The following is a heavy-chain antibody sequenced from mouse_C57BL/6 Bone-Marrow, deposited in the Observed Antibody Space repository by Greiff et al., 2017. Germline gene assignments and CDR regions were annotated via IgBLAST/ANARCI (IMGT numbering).Heavy chain of an antibody. CDR3: ASSRPDYGSGNSYYFDY. J-gene: IGHJ2*01. D-gene: IGHD1-1*01. CDR1: GYTFTSYW. CDR2: IHPNSGST. V-gene: IGHV1-64*01. Sequence: VQLQQPGAELVKPGASVKLSCKASGYTFTSYWMHWVKQRPGQGLEWIGMIHPNSGSTNYNEKFKSKATLTVDKSSSTAYMQLISLTSADSAVYYCASSRPDYGSGNSYYFDYWCQGTTLTFSS.